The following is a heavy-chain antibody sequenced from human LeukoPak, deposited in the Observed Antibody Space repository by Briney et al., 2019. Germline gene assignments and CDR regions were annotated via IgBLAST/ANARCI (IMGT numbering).Heavy chain of an antibody. D-gene: IGHD3-10*01. V-gene: IGHV3-48*03. CDR2: ISSSGSTI. J-gene: IGHJ5*02. CDR3: AKQAMVREDNWFDP. CDR1: GFTFSSYE. Sequence: GGSLRLSCAASGFTFSSYEMNWVRQAPGKGLEWVSYISSSGSTIYYADSVKGRFTISRDNAKNSLYLQMNSLRAEDTAVYYCAKQAMVREDNWFDPWGQGTLVTVSS.